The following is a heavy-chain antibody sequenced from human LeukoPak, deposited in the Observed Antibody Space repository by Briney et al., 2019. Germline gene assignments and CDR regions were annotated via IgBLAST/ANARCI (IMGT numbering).Heavy chain of an antibody. CDR1: GGTFSSYA. V-gene: IGHV1-69*06. CDR3: ATVAEEALAFDI. Sequence: SVKVSCKASGGTFSSYAISWVRQAPGQGLEWMGGIIPIFGTANYAQKFQGRVMITADKSTSTAYMELSSLRSEDTAVYYCATVAEEALAFDIWGQGTMVTVSS. D-gene: IGHD6-19*01. J-gene: IGHJ3*02. CDR2: IIPIFGTA.